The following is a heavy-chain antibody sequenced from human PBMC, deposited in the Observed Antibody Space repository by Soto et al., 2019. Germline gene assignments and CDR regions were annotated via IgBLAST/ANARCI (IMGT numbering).Heavy chain of an antibody. CDR1: GGLFSSFA. CDR3: ARGGGPYVWFNEF. V-gene: IGHV1-69*01. D-gene: IGHD3-16*01. J-gene: IGHJ4*02. CDR2: IIPVFGTT. Sequence: QEQLVQSGAEVKKPGSSVKVSCKDSGGLFSSFAISWVRQAPGQGLEWMGGIIPVFGTTNYAQKFQGRVTITADESTHTAYMELSSLTSDDTAMYYGARGGGPYVWFNEFWGQGTQVTVYS.